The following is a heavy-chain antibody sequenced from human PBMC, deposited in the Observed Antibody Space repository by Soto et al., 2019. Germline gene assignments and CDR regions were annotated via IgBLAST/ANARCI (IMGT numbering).Heavy chain of an antibody. V-gene: IGHV4-59*08. CDR2: IYYSGTT. D-gene: IGHD3-16*01. CDR3: ARRWGSTFDY. J-gene: IGHJ4*02. Sequence: QMQLQESGPGLVKPSETLSLTCTVSGGSISNYYWSWIRQSPGKGLEWIGYIYYSGTTNYNPSLKSRVTISVDTSKNQFSLKLRSVPAADTAVYYCARRWGSTFDYWGQGTQVTVSS. CDR1: GGSISNYY.